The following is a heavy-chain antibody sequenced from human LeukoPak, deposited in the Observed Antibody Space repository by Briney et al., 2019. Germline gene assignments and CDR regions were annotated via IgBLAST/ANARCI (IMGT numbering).Heavy chain of an antibody. D-gene: IGHD6-13*01. V-gene: IGHV4-39*01. CDR3: VGHLASSSWFDP. CDR1: GGSFSGYY. J-gene: IGHJ5*02. CDR2: IYYSGTT. Sequence: SETLSLTCAVYGGSFSGYYWGWIRQPPGKGLEWIGSIYYSGTTYYKPSLKSRVTISVDTSKSQFPLKLSSVTAADTAVYYCVGHLASSSWFDPWGQGTLVTVSS.